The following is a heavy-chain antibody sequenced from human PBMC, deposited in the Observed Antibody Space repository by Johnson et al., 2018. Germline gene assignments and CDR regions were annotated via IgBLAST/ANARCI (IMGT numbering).Heavy chain of an antibody. CDR3: ARRLERSGGIPIGMDV. CDR1: S. Sequence: STSWVRQAPGQGLEWMGGIIPIFGTANYAQKFQGRVTITADESTSAAYMELSSLRSEDPAVYYCARRLERSGGIPIGMDVWGQGTTVTVSS. V-gene: IGHV1-69*01. D-gene: IGHD2-15*01. J-gene: IGHJ6*02. CDR2: IIPIFGTA.